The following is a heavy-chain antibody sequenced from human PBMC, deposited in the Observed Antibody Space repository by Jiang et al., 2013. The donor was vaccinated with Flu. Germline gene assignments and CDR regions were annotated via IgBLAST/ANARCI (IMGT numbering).Heavy chain of an antibody. Sequence: VQLVESGGGLVQPGGSLRLSCVASGLPFSDYDIHWVRQAPGKGLEWISYITSSSSSIYYADSVRGRFTVSRDNAKNSLYLQMNSLRAEDTAVYYCAIKCTSTTCYIHRGDHIYYAMDVWGQGTTVAVSS. CDR2: ITSSSSSI. CDR3: AIKCTSTTCYIHRGDHIYYAMDV. CDR1: GLPFSDYD. J-gene: IGHJ6*02. D-gene: IGHD2-2*02. V-gene: IGHV3-48*01.